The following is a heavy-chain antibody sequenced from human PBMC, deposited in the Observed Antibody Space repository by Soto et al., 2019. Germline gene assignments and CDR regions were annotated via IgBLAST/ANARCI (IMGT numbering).Heavy chain of an antibody. V-gene: IGHV5-51*01. Sequence: PGESLKISFKGSGYSFTSYWIGWVPQMPGKGLEWMGIIYPGDSDTRYSPSFQGQVTISADKSISTAYLQWSSLKASDTAMYYCARAYYDILTGKLSYYYGMDVWGQGTTVTVSS. CDR3: ARAYYDILTGKLSYYYGMDV. J-gene: IGHJ6*02. CDR1: GYSFTSYW. CDR2: IYPGDSDT. D-gene: IGHD3-9*01.